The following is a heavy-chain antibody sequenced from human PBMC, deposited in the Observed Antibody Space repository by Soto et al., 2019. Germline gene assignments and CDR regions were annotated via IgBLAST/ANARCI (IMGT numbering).Heavy chain of an antibody. D-gene: IGHD2-21*01. CDR2: IKSQASGGTI. CDR3: THLLSLAHPYSYL. Sequence: GSLRLSCAASGITFIYAWMDWVRQAPGKRLEWVGRIKSQASGGTIDYAAPVKGRFTISRDDSKNTVYLQMDSLKTEDTAVYYCTHLLSLAHPYSYLWCQGPQVTVSS. V-gene: IGHV3-15*07. J-gene: IGHJ4*02. CDR1: GITFIYAW.